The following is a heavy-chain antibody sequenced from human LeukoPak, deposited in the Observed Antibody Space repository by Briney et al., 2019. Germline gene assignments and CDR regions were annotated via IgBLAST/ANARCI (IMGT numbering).Heavy chain of an antibody. Sequence: PGGSLRLSCAASGFTFSDYAMSWVRQAPGKGLEWVSGILQGGDTTYYADSVRGRFTISRDNSENTLYLQINSLRVEDTAIYYCAKDAIRGDGYWEFDYWGQGALVTVTS. CDR2: ILQGGDTT. J-gene: IGHJ4*02. CDR3: AKDAIRGDGYWEFDY. D-gene: IGHD5-24*01. V-gene: IGHV3-23*01. CDR1: GFTFSDYA.